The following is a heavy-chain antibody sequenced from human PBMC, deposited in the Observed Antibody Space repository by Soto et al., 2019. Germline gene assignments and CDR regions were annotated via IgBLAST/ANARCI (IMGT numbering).Heavy chain of an antibody. V-gene: IGHV4-34*01. CDR1: GGSFSGYY. Sequence: SETLSLTCAVYGGSFSGYYWSWIRQPPGKGLEWIGEINHSGSTNYNPSLKSRVTISVDTSKNQFSLKLSSVTAADTAVYYCARGGPPATIVVVVAAKRGVGMDVWGQGTTVTVSS. D-gene: IGHD2-15*01. CDR3: ARGGPPATIVVVVAAKRGVGMDV. CDR2: INHSGST. J-gene: IGHJ6*02.